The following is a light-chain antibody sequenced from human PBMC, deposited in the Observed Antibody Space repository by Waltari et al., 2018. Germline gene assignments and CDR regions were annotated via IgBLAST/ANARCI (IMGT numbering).Light chain of an antibody. CDR1: QSISNW. V-gene: IGKV1-5*03. CDR2: KAS. Sequence: DIQMTQSPSTLSASVGARVTITCRASQSISNWLAWYQQKPGKAHKLLIYKASTLESGVPSRFSGSGSGTEFTLTISSLQPDDFATYYCQQYNSYSLLTFGGGTKVEIK. CDR3: QQYNSYSLLT. J-gene: IGKJ4*01.